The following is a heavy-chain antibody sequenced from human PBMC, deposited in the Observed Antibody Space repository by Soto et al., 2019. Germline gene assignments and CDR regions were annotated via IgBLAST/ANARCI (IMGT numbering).Heavy chain of an antibody. J-gene: IGHJ4*02. V-gene: IGHV2-26*01. CDR2: IFWNDVK. Sequence: QVTLKESGPVLVKPTETLTLTCTVSAFSVSNARVGVSWIRQPPGKALEWLAHIFWNDVKSYSTSLKIRRTISKDTSKGQVALTMHNMGPVDKATYYCARVTPYSGSESYGYWGQGTLVTVSS. CDR1: AFSVSNARVG. D-gene: IGHD3-10*01. CDR3: ARVTPYSGSESYGY.